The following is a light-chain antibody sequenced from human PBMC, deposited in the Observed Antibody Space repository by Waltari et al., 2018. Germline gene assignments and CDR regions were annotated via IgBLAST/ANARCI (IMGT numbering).Light chain of an antibody. V-gene: IGKV3-11*01. J-gene: IGKJ4*01. CDR2: DAS. CDR3: QQRSTWPRLT. Sequence: PGEKATLYCRASQSVSTSLTWYQQKPGQAPRLLIYDASTRATGIPVRFSGRGSGTDFTLTISSLEPEDFAVYYCQQRSTWPRLTFGGGTKVEIK. CDR1: QSVSTS.